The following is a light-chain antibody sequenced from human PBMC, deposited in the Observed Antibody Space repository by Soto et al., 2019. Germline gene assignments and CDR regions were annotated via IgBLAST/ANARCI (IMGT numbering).Light chain of an antibody. J-gene: IGLJ1*01. CDR2: EVT. CDR3: SSYTNINTRACV. V-gene: IGLV2-14*01. Sequence: QSALTQPRSVSGSPGQSVTISCTGTNSDIGTFYFVSWYQQYPDKGPKLIIYEVTDRPSGVSNRFSGSKSGNTASLTISGLQAEDEAEYYCSSYTNINTRACVFGTGTKVTVL. CDR1: NSDIGTFYF.